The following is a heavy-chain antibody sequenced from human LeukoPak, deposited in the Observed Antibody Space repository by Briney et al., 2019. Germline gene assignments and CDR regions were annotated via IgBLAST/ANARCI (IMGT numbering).Heavy chain of an antibody. CDR3: ARGQGATVPQVGKNWFDP. CDR2: IYTSGST. V-gene: IGHV4-61*02. Sequence: QASQTLSLTCTVSGGSISSGNYFWNWIRQAAGKGLEWIGRIYTSGSTNYNPSLKSRVTISVDTSKNQFSLKLSSVTAADTAVYYCARGQGATVPQVGKNWFDPWGQGTRVIVSS. CDR1: GGSISSGNYF. J-gene: IGHJ5*02. D-gene: IGHD1-26*01.